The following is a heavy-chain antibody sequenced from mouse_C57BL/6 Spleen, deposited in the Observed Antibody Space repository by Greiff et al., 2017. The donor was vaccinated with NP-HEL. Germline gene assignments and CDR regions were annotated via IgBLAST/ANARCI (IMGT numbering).Heavy chain of an antibody. V-gene: IGHV2-6-1*01. CDR1: GFSLTSYG. CDR3: ARHGIYYYGSSGYYYAMDY. D-gene: IGHD1-1*01. J-gene: IGHJ4*01. CDR2: IWSDGST. Sequence: QVQLQQSGPGLVAPSQSLSITCTVSGFSLTSYGVHWVRQPPGKGLEWLVVIWSDGSTTYNSALKSRLSISKDNSKSQVFLKMNSLQTDDTAMYYCARHGIYYYGSSGYYYAMDYWGQGTSVTVSS.